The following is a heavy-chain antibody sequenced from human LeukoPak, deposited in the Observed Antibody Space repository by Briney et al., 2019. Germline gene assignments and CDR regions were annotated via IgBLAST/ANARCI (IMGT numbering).Heavy chain of an antibody. J-gene: IGHJ4*02. V-gene: IGHV3-53*01. D-gene: IGHD5-24*01. CDR2: IYSCGST. CDR3: ARDRRDGYLYYFDY. Sequence: GRSLRLSCAASGFTVSSNYMSWVRQAPGKGLEWVSVIYSCGSTYYADSVKGRFTISRDNSKNTLYLQMNSLRAEDTAVYYCARDRRDGYLYYFDYWGQGTLVTVSS. CDR1: GFTVSSNY.